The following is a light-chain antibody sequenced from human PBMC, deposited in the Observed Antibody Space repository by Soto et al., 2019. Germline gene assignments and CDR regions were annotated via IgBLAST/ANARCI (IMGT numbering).Light chain of an antibody. CDR3: HQYGNSPPGT. J-gene: IGKJ5*01. Sequence: EIVLTQSPGTLSLSPGERATLSCRASQSVSSSYLAWYQQKPGQAPRLLIYGASSRATGIPDRFSGSGSGADFTLTISRLEPEDLAVYFCHQYGNSPPGTVGQGTRLEIK. CDR1: QSVSSSY. CDR2: GAS. V-gene: IGKV3-20*01.